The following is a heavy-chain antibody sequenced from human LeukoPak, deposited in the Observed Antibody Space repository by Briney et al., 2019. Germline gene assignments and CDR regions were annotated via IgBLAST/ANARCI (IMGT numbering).Heavy chain of an antibody. CDR2: IYYSGST. Sequence: SQTLSLTCTVSGGSISSGGYYWSWIRQHPGKGQEWIGYIYYSGSTYYNPSLKSRVTISVDTSKNQFSLKLSSVTAADTAVYYCARGPLGYCSSTSCYDGYYYYGMDVWGRGTTVTVSS. CDR1: GGSISSGGYY. J-gene: IGHJ6*02. V-gene: IGHV4-31*03. CDR3: ARGPLGYCSSTSCYDGYYYYGMDV. D-gene: IGHD2-2*01.